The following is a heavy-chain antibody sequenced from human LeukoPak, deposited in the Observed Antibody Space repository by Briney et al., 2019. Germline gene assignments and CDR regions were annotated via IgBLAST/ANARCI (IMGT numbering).Heavy chain of an antibody. J-gene: IGHJ5*02. V-gene: IGHV3-43*02. CDR1: GSTFDDYA. Sequence: QPGGSLRLSCAASGSTFDDYAMHWVRQAPGKGLEWVSLISGDGGRTYYADSVKGRFTISRDNSKNSLYLQMNSLRTEDTALYYCAKDSPLGTGWFDPWGQGTLVTVSS. D-gene: IGHD1-14*01. CDR2: ISGDGGRT. CDR3: AKDSPLGTGWFDP.